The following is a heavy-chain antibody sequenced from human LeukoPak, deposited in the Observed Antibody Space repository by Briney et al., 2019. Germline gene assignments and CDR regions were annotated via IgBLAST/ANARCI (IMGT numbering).Heavy chain of an antibody. D-gene: IGHD3-22*01. Sequence: PSETLSLTCTVSAGSISIYFWRWIRQPAGKGLEWIGHIYTSGSTNYNPSFKSRVTMSVDTSKNQFSLKLSSVTAADTAVYYCARQYPGGYYDSRGYGDYWGQGTLVSVSS. CDR2: IYTSGST. V-gene: IGHV4-4*07. CDR3: ARQYPGGYYDSRGYGDY. CDR1: AGSISIYF. J-gene: IGHJ4*02.